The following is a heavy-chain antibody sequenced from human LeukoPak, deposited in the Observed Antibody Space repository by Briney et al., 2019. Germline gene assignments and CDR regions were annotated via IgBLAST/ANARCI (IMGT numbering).Heavy chain of an antibody. Sequence: QPGGSLRLSCAASGFTFSSYAMSWVRQAPGKGLEWVSIIYSGGSTYYADSVKGRFTISRDNSKNTLYLQMNSLRAEDTAVYYCARDISSGYYDAFDIWGQGTMVTVSS. CDR2: IYSGGST. D-gene: IGHD3-22*01. J-gene: IGHJ3*02. V-gene: IGHV3-66*01. CDR3: ARDISSGYYDAFDI. CDR1: GFTFSSYA.